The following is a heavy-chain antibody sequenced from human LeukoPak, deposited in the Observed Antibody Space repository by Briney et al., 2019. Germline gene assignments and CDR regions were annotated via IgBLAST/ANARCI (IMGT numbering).Heavy chain of an antibody. D-gene: IGHD4-17*01. CDR3: TRDTGTKGEVKFDP. CDR1: GGSISSYY. CDR2: IYTSGST. J-gene: IGHJ5*02. Sequence: SETLSLTCTVSGGSISSYYWSWIRQPAGKGLEWIGRIYTSGSTTYNPSLKSRVTMSVDTSKSQFSLNLMSVTAADTAVYYCTRDTGTKGEVKFDPWGQGTLVTVSS. V-gene: IGHV4-4*07.